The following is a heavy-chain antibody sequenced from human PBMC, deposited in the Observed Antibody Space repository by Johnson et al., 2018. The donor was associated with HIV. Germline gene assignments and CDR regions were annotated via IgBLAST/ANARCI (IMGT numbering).Heavy chain of an antibody. J-gene: IGHJ3*02. CDR1: GFTFYNAW. V-gene: IGHV3-15*01. CDR2: IKSKTDGGTT. CDR3: TTERGYAYDI. Sequence: VQLVESGGGLVKPGGSLRLSCVASGFTFYNAWMRWVRQAPGKGLAWVGRIKSKTDGGTTDYAAPVKGRFTITRDDSKNTLYLQVNSLKTEGKGVYYCTTERGYAYDIWGQGTMVTVSS.